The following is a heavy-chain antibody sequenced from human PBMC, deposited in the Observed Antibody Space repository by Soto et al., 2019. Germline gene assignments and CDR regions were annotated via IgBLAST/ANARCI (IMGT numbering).Heavy chain of an antibody. D-gene: IGHD6-19*01. CDR2: ISYDGSNK. CDR3: ARVGIVVAGTEDLDY. Sequence: QVQLVESGGGVVQPGRSLRLSCTASGFTFSSYAMHWVRQAPGKGLEWVAVISYDGSNKYYADSVKGRFTISRDNSKNTLYLQMNSLRAEDTAVYYCARVGIVVAGTEDLDYWGQGTLVTVSS. V-gene: IGHV3-30-3*01. J-gene: IGHJ4*02. CDR1: GFTFSSYA.